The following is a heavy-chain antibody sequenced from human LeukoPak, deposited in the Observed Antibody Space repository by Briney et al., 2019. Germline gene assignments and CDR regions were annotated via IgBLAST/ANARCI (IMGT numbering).Heavy chain of an antibody. CDR2: ISSSGSTI. D-gene: IGHD3-16*02. Sequence: PGGSLRLSCAASGFTFSDYYMSWIRRAPGKGLEWVSYISSSGSTIYYADSAKGRFTISRDNAKNSLYLQMNSLRAEDTAVYYCARDTGGDYVWGSYRYYFDYWGQGTLVTVSS. J-gene: IGHJ4*02. CDR3: ARDTGGDYVWGSYRYYFDY. CDR1: GFTFSDYY. V-gene: IGHV3-11*01.